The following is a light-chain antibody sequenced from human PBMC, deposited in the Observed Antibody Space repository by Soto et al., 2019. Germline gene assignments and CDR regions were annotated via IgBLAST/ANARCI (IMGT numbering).Light chain of an antibody. J-gene: IGKJ1*01. CDR1: QSISSY. CDR2: DAA. V-gene: IGKV1-39*01. CDR3: QQSYSTPRT. Sequence: IPMTQSPSSLSACVRDRETIHCRASQSISSYLYWYQQKPGKAPKILIYDAASLQSGVPSRFSGSGSGTDFTLTISSLQPEDFATYYCQQSYSTPRTFGQGTKVDVK.